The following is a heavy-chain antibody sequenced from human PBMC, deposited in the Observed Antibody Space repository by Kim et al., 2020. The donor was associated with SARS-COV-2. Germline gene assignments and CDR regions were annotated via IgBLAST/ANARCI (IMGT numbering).Heavy chain of an antibody. Sequence: GGSLRLSCAASGFTFSSYAMSWVRQAPGKGLEWVSAISGSGGSTYYADSVKGRFTISRDNSKNTLYLQMNSLRAEDTAVYYCAKGFDSSGYYYVWYFDLWGRGTLVTVSS. CDR3: AKGFDSSGYYYVWYFDL. D-gene: IGHD3-22*01. CDR2: ISGSGGST. V-gene: IGHV3-23*01. CDR1: GFTFSSYA. J-gene: IGHJ2*01.